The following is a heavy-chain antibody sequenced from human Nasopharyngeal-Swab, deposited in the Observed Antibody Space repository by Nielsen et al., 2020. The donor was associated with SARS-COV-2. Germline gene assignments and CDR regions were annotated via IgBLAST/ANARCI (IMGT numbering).Heavy chain of an antibody. Sequence: ESLKISCKGSGYSFSSFWIGWVRQMPGKGLEWMGIMYPRDSDTRYSPSFQGQVTISADMSISTAYLQWSSLKASDAAMYYCATAYNWNYYWDYWGQGTLVTVSS. D-gene: IGHD1-7*01. CDR3: ATAYNWNYYWDY. J-gene: IGHJ4*02. CDR1: GYSFSSFW. CDR2: MYPRDSDT. V-gene: IGHV5-51*01.